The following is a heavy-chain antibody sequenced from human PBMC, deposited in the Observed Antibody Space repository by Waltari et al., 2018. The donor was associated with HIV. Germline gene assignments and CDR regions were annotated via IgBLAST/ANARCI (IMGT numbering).Heavy chain of an antibody. CDR1: GFSISTHA. CDR3: AVRTVGATYY. J-gene: IGHJ4*02. D-gene: IGHD1-26*01. CDR2: IRGDGTAT. V-gene: IGHV3-23*01. Sequence: VQLLESGGGLVQSGGSPTPSCPASGFSISTHALRWVRQAPGKGLEWVSAIRGDGTATFYVDSVKGRFTVSRDSSKNTLYLQMSSLRVEDTALYYCAVRTVGATYYWGQGTLVTVSS.